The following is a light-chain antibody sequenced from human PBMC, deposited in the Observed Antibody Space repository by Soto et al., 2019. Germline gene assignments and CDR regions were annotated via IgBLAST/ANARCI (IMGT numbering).Light chain of an antibody. J-gene: IGLJ1*01. Sequence: QSVLTQPPSASGTPGQRVTISCSGSSSNIGANTVNWYQQFPGTAPKLLMYSNNQRPSGVPDRFSGSKSGTSAPLAISGLQSEDEADYYCAAWDDSLDGPYVFGTGTKVTVL. CDR3: AAWDDSLDGPYV. V-gene: IGLV1-44*01. CDR1: SSNIGANT. CDR2: SNN.